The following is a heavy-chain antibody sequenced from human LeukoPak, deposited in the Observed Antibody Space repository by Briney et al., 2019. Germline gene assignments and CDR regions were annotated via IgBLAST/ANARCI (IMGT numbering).Heavy chain of an antibody. CDR3: TTVANGGDFDY. CDR1: GFTFSNVW. D-gene: IGHD3-16*01. Sequence: GGSLRLSCAASGFTFSNVWMSWVRQAPGKGLEWVGRIKSKTDGGTTDYVAPVKGRFTISRDDSKNTLYLQINSLETEDTAVYYCTTVANGGDFDYWGQGTLVTVSS. V-gene: IGHV3-15*01. CDR2: IKSKTDGGTT. J-gene: IGHJ4*02.